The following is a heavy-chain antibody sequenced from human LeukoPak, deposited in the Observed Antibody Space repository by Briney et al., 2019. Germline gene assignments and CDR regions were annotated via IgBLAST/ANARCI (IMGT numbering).Heavy chain of an antibody. Sequence: GRSLRLSCAASGFTFSSYGMHWVRQAPGKGLEWVANIKHDGSEQNYVGSVKGRFTISRDNAKNSLYLQMNSLRAEDTAVYYCARTPRSETGVWGQGTTVTVSS. CDR2: IKHDGSEQ. V-gene: IGHV3-7*01. CDR1: GFTFSSYG. CDR3: ARTPRSETGV. J-gene: IGHJ6*02. D-gene: IGHD3-3*01.